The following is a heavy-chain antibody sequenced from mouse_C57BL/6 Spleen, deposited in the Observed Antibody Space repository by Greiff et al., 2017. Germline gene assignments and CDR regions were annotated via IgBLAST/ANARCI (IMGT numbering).Heavy chain of an antibody. Sequence: QVQLQQSGAELVRPGASVTLSCKASGYTFTGYEMHWVKQTPGHGLEWIGAIDPGTGGTAYNQKFKGKAILTADKSSSTAYMERRSLTSEDSAVYYCTREGDDYGFAYWGQGTLVTVSA. V-gene: IGHV1-15*01. D-gene: IGHD2-4*01. CDR2: IDPGTGGT. CDR1: GYTFTGYE. J-gene: IGHJ3*01. CDR3: TREGDDYGFAY.